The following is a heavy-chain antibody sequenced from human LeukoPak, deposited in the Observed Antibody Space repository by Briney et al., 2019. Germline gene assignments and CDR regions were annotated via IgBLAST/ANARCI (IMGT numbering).Heavy chain of an antibody. Sequence: PGGSLRLSCIASGFTYNTYTMSWVRQAPGKVPEWVSSIGGRRGDTYYADSVKGRFTISRDNSKSTIYLQMNNLRSEDAAVYYCAKDRISRDEMWNFDYWGRGTLVTVSS. V-gene: IGHV3-23*01. CDR1: GFTYNTYT. J-gene: IGHJ4*02. CDR2: IGGRRGDT. D-gene: IGHD5-24*01. CDR3: AKDRISRDEMWNFDY.